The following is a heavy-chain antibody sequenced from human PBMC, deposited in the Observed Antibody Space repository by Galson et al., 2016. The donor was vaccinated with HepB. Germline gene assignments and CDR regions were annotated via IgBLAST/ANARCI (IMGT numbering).Heavy chain of an antibody. V-gene: IGHV3-23*01. J-gene: IGHJ6*04. CDR3: VQGSTAPAV. D-gene: IGHD1-26*01. CDR1: GFTFSNYG. CDR2: ISRSGDST. Sequence: SLRLSCAASGFTFSNYGMTWVRQAPGKGLEVVSSISRSGDSTDYADSVKGRFTISRDNSKNTLSLQMNSLIADDTATYYCVQGSTAPAVWGKGTTVTVSS.